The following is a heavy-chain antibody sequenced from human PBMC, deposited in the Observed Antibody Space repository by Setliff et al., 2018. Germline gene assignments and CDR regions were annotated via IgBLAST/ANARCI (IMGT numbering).Heavy chain of an antibody. CDR3: FGAGTCSY. J-gene: IGHJ4*02. D-gene: IGHD3-10*01. CDR1: GLSYTNDW. CDR2: INPHGSEK. V-gene: IGHV3-7*01. Sequence: PRGSLRLSCTASGLSYTNDWVSWVRQAPGKGLEWLASINPHGSEKYYADSVKGRFTISRDNAKNSLSLQMNNLRSEDTAVYYCFGAGTCSYWGQGTLVTVSS.